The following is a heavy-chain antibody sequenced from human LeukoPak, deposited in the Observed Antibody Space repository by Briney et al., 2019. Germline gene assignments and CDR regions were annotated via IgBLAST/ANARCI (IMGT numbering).Heavy chain of an antibody. CDR1: GFTFSSYG. CDR3: AKDRASAAGTSFEY. CDR2: IWYDGSNK. V-gene: IGHV3-30*02. D-gene: IGHD6-13*01. Sequence: GGSLRLSCAASGFTFSSYGMHWVRQAPGKGPEWVAFIWYDGSNKYDADSVKGRFTISRDNSKNTLYLQMNSLRAEDTAVYYCAKDRASAAGTSFEYWGQGTLVTVSS. J-gene: IGHJ4*02.